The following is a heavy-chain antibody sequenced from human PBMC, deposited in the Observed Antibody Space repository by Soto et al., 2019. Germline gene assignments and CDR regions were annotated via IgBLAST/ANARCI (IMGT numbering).Heavy chain of an antibody. CDR2: ISAYNGNT. CDR3: ARYRDGYNIYYYYGMDV. V-gene: IGHV1-18*01. Sequence: QVQLVQSGAEVKKPGASVKVSCKASGYTFTSYGISWVRQAPGQGLEWMGWISAYNGNTNYAQKLQGRVTMTTDTYTGTAYMELRGLRSDDTAVYYCARYRDGYNIYYYYGMDVWGQGTTVTVSS. J-gene: IGHJ6*02. D-gene: IGHD5-12*01. CDR1: GYTFTSYG.